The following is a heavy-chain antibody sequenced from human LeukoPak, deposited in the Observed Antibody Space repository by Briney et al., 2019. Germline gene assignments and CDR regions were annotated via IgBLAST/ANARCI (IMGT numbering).Heavy chain of an antibody. Sequence: GGSLRLSCAASGFTFSNYWMYWVRQASGKGLVWVSQIISDGSRTYYADSVKGRFTISRDNTKNTLYLQMNSLRAEDTAVYYCARYSRSWYVPIFDYWGQGTLVTVSS. CDR1: GFTFSNYW. V-gene: IGHV3-74*01. CDR2: IISDGSRT. CDR3: ARYSRSWYVPIFDY. D-gene: IGHD6-13*01. J-gene: IGHJ4*02.